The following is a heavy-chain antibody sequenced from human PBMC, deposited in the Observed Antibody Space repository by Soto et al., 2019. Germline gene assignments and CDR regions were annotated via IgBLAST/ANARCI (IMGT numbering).Heavy chain of an antibody. CDR3: AREAGIVATIGPYYFDY. J-gene: IGHJ4*02. D-gene: IGHD5-12*01. Sequence: SETLSLTCTVSGGSISSGGYYWSWIRQHPGKGLEWIGYIYYSGSTYYSPSLKSRVTISVDTSKNQFSLKLSSVTAADTAVYYCAREAGIVATIGPYYFDYWGQGTLVTVSS. CDR2: IYYSGST. V-gene: IGHV4-31*03. CDR1: GGSISSGGYY.